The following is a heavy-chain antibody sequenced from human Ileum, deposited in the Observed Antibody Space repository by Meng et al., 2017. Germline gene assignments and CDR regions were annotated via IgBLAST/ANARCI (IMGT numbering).Heavy chain of an antibody. CDR1: GYTFTGYY. V-gene: IGHV1-2*06. CDR2: INPNSGGT. Sequence: ASAKVSCKASGYTFTGYYMHWVRQAPGQGLEWMGRINPNSGGTNYAQKFQGRVTMTRDTSISTAYMELSRLRSDDTAVYYCARVDRSGYDEEPFDYWGQGTLVTVSS. CDR3: ARVDRSGYDEEPFDY. J-gene: IGHJ4*02. D-gene: IGHD5-12*01.